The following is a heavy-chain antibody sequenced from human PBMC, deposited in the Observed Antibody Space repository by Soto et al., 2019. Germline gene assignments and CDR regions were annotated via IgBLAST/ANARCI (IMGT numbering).Heavy chain of an antibody. CDR3: ARDLYYDFWSGYIYNWFDP. CDR1: GGSFSGYY. CDR2: INHSGST. J-gene: IGHJ5*02. V-gene: IGHV4-34*01. D-gene: IGHD3-3*01. Sequence: PSETLSLTCAVYGGSFSGYYWSWIRQPPGKGLEWIGEINHSGSTNYNPSLKSRVTISVDTSKNQFSLKLSSVTAADTAVYYCARDLYYDFWSGYIYNWFDPWGQGTLVTVSS.